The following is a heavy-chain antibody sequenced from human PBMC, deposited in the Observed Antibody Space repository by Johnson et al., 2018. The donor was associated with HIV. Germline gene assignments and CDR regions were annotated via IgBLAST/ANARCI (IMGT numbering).Heavy chain of an antibody. V-gene: IGHV3-7*01. CDR2: IKQAGSEK. CDR1: GFTFSNYW. Sequence: VQVVESGGGVVQPGGSLRLSCAASGFTFSNYWMSWVRQAPGKGLEWVANIKQAGSEKYYVDSVKGRITISRDNAKNSLYLQMNSLRAEDTAVYYCARELRGGHTDAFDIWGQGTMVTVSS. CDR3: ARELRGGHTDAFDI. J-gene: IGHJ3*02. D-gene: IGHD5-18*01.